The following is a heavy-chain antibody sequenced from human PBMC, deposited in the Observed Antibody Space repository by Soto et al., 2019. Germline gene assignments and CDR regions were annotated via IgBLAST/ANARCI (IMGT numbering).Heavy chain of an antibody. J-gene: IGHJ4*02. V-gene: IGHV1-2*02. D-gene: IGHD5-12*01. CDR2: INPKNGDT. CDR3: ARHSGYDYVFDY. Sequence: ASVKVSCKASGGTFSSYAISWVRQAPGQGLEWMGWINPKNGDTIFAQKFQGRVTMTRDTSTSTAYMELTSLRFDDTAVYYCARHSGYDYVFDYWGQGTLVTVSS. CDR1: GGTFSSYA.